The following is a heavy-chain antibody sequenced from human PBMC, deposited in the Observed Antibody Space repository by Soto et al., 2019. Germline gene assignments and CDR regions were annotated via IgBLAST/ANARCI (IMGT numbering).Heavy chain of an antibody. CDR1: GGTFSSYA. V-gene: IGHV1-69*13. D-gene: IGHD2-2*01. Sequence: ASVKVSCKASGGTFSSYAISWVRQAPGQGLEWMGGIIPIFGTANYAQKFQGRVTITADESTSTAYMELSSLRSEDTAVYYCARVADIVVVPAAIWKGNWFDPWGQGTLVTVSS. CDR3: ARVADIVVVPAAIWKGNWFDP. J-gene: IGHJ5*02. CDR2: IIPIFGTA.